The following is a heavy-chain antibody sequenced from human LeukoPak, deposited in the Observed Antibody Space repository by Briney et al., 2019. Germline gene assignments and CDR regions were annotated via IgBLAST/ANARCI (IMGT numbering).Heavy chain of an antibody. J-gene: IGHJ4*02. CDR2: INHSGST. CDR3: ARGPPTDYYDSSGFYYVFDH. Sequence: KSSETLSLTCAVYGGSFSGYYWSWIRQPPGKGLEWIGEINHSGSTNYNPSLKSRVTISVDTSKNQFSLKLSSVTAADTAVYFCARGPPTDYYDSSGFYYVFDHWGQGTLVTVSS. CDR1: GGSFSGYY. V-gene: IGHV4-34*01. D-gene: IGHD3-22*01.